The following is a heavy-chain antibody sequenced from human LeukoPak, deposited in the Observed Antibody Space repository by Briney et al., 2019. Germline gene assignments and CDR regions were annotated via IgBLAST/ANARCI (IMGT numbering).Heavy chain of an antibody. J-gene: IGHJ4*02. CDR2: ISAYNGNT. D-gene: IGHD3-9*01. CDR1: GYTFTGFY. V-gene: IGHV1-18*01. CDR3: ARDDDILTGYADY. Sequence: ASVKVSCKASGYTFTGFYIHWVRQAPGQGLEWMGWISAYNGNTNYAQKLQGRVTMTTDTSTSTAYMELRSLRSDDTAVYYCARDDDILTGYADYWGQGTLVTVSS.